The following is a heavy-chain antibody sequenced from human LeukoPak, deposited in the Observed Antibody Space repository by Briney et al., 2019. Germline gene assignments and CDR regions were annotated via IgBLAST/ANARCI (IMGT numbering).Heavy chain of an antibody. Sequence: PSGTLSLTCAVSGGSISSSNWWSWVRPPPGKGLEWIGEIYHSGSTNYNPSLKSRVTISVDTSKNQFSLKLSSVTAADTAVYYCARARDDSSGYYYEGAFDIWGQGTMVTVSS. J-gene: IGHJ3*02. V-gene: IGHV4-4*02. CDR3: ARARDDSSGYYYEGAFDI. D-gene: IGHD3-22*01. CDR2: IYHSGST. CDR1: GGSISSSNW.